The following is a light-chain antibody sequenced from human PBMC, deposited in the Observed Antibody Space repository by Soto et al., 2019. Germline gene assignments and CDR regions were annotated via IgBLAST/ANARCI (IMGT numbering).Light chain of an antibody. CDR2: EVS. V-gene: IGLV2-14*01. CDR3: ISYTGSDTSYV. J-gene: IGLJ1*01. CDR1: SSDVGGYNY. Sequence: QSALTQPASVSGSPGQSITISCTGTSSDVGGYNYVSWYQQHPGKAPKLMIYEVSNRPSGVSDRFSGSKSGNTASLTISGLQAEDEADYYCISYTGSDTSYVFGTGTKLTVL.